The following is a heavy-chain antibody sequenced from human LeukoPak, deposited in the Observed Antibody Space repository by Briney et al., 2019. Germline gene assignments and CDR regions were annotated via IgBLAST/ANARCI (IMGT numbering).Heavy chain of an antibody. CDR2: ISYNEVHT. CDR1: GFTFSDYT. Sequence: PGGSLRLSCVASGFTFSDYTIHWVRQAPGKGLDWVAIISYNEVHTYYADSVKGRFTISRDNSKNTLYLQMNSLRAEDTAVYYCARGRYYFDYWGQGTLVTVST. CDR3: ARGRYYFDY. J-gene: IGHJ4*02. V-gene: IGHV3-30-3*01. D-gene: IGHD3-16*02.